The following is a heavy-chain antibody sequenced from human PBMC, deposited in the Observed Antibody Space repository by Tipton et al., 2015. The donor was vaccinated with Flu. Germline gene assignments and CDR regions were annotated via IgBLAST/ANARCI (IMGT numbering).Heavy chain of an antibody. CDR2: IYGGGTT. Sequence: GSLRLSCAASGFTVTSSYMSWVRQAPGKGLEWVSVIYGGGTTDCADSVKGRFTISRDKSKNALYLQMSSLRAEDTAVYYCARGPQVPVWPYYYGMDVWGQGTTVTVSS. J-gene: IGHJ6*02. V-gene: IGHV3-53*01. CDR1: GFTVTSSY. CDR3: ARGPQVPVWPYYYGMDV. D-gene: IGHD2-2*01.